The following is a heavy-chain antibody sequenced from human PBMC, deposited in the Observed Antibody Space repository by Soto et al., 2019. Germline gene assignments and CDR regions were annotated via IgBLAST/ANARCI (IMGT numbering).Heavy chain of an antibody. CDR2: IIPIFGTA. CDR1: GVTFSSYA. J-gene: IGHJ6*03. CDR3: ASQSIAAASAHYYYYYMDV. D-gene: IGHD6-13*01. V-gene: IGHV1-69*13. Sequence: ASVKVSCKASGVTFSSYAISWVRQAPGQGLEWMGGIIPIFGTANYAQKFQGRVTNTADEFTSSAYIELSSLRSEDTAVYYFASQSIAAASAHYYYYYMDVWGKGTTGTVSS.